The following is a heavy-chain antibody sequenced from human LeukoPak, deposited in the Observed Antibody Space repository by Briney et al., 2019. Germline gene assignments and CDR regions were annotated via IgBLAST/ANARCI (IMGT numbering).Heavy chain of an antibody. CDR1: GFTFSTYA. CDR3: ARITVMWGPFDY. J-gene: IGHJ4*02. Sequence: GGSLRLSCAASGFTFSTYAMNWVRQAPGKRLEWVSSITGSGRDTYYAGSVKGRFTISRDNAKNSLYLQMNSLRAEDTAVYYCARITVMWGPFDYWGQGTLVTVSS. CDR2: ITGSGRDT. D-gene: IGHD4-11*01. V-gene: IGHV3-21*01.